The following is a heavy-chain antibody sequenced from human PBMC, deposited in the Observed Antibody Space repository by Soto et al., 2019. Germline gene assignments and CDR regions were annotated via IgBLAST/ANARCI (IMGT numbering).Heavy chain of an antibody. CDR1: GDSVSSNSAA. CDR2: TYYRSKWYN. J-gene: IGHJ5*02. D-gene: IGHD6-13*01. V-gene: IGHV6-1*01. Sequence: SETLSLTCAISGDSVSSNSAAWNWIRQSPSRGLEWLGRTYYRSKWYNDYAVSAKSRITINPDTSKNQFSLQLNSVTPEDTAVYYCARGVSSWYASGPYSYNWFDPWGQGTLVTVSS. CDR3: ARGVSSWYASGPYSYNWFDP.